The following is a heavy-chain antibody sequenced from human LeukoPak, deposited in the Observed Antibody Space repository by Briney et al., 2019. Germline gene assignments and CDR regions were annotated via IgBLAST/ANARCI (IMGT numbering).Heavy chain of an antibody. Sequence: SVKVSCKASGGTFSSYAISWVRQAPGQGLEWMGGIIPIFGTANYAQKFQGRVTITTDESTSTAYMELSSLRSEDTAVYYCAKHPTHSSSWSPFDYWGQGTLVTVSS. D-gene: IGHD6-13*01. J-gene: IGHJ4*02. CDR3: AKHPTHSSSWSPFDY. CDR2: IIPIFGTA. V-gene: IGHV1-69*05. CDR1: GGTFSSYA.